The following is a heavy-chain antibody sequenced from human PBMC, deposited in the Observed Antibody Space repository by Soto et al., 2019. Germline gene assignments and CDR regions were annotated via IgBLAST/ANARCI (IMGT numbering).Heavy chain of an antibody. CDR2: IDPSDSYT. CDR1: GYSFTSYW. V-gene: IGHV5-10-1*01. CDR3: ARLRGGEAAGRYGMDV. D-gene: IGHD6-13*01. J-gene: IGHJ6*02. Sequence: GESLKISCKGSGYSFTSYWISWVRQMPGKGLKWMGRIDPSDSYTNYSPSFQGHVTISADKSISTAYLQWSSLKASDTAMYYCARLRGGEAAGRYGMDVWGQGTTVTVSS.